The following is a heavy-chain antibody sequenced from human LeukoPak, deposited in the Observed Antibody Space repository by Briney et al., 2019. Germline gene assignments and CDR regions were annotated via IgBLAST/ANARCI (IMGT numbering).Heavy chain of an antibody. Sequence: GGSLRLSCAASGFTFSSYGMHWVRQAPGKGLEWVAVISYDGSNKYYADSVKGRFTISRDNSKNTLYLQMNSLRAEDTAVYYCAKYHQDGGFGELGDPRQYYFDYWGQGTLVTVSS. D-gene: IGHD3-10*01. V-gene: IGHV3-30*18. J-gene: IGHJ4*02. CDR3: AKYHQDGGFGELGDPRQYYFDY. CDR1: GFTFSSYG. CDR2: ISYDGSNK.